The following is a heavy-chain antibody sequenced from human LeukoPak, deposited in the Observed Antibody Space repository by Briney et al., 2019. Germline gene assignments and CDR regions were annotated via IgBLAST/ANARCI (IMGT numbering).Heavy chain of an antibody. CDR3: ARADRMEWLLIDY. J-gene: IGHJ4*02. CDR1: GFTLLNFG. Sequence: PGRSLRLSCAASGFTLLNFGMHWVRQAPGKGLEWLAVISHDGTNDYYADSVQGRFTISRDNSKNTLDLQMNSLTAEDTAVYYCARADRMEWLLIDYWGQGTLVTVSS. V-gene: IGHV3-30*03. CDR2: ISHDGTND. D-gene: IGHD3-3*01.